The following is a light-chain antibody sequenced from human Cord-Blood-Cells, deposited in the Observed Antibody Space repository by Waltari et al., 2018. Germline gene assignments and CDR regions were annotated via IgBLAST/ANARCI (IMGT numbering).Light chain of an antibody. CDR2: DVS. CDR3: CSYAGSYKGV. J-gene: IGLJ1*01. CDR1: SSDVGGYNY. Sequence: QSALTQPRSVSGSPGQSVTISCTGTSSDVGGYNYVYWYQQHPGKAPKLMIYDVSKRPSGVPDRFSGSKSGNTASLTISGLQAEDEADYYCCSYAGSYKGVFGTGTKVTVL. V-gene: IGLV2-11*01.